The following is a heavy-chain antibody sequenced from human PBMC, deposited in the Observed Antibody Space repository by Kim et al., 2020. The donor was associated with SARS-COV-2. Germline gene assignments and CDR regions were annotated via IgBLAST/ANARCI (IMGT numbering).Heavy chain of an antibody. J-gene: IGHJ6*03. CDR1: GGSFSAYS. CDR3: ARGSAGVVPSFILGLPPYYYYYSRDV. D-gene: IGHD3-3*01. V-gene: IGHV4-34*01. Sequence: SETLSLTCAVYGGSFSAYSWIWIRQPPGKGLEWIGEVNHSGITKYHPSLKSRVTISVDTSKNQFSLKLPSVTAADTAVFYCARGSAGVVPSFILGLPPYYYYYSRDVWAQGPTVTVS. CDR2: VNHSGIT.